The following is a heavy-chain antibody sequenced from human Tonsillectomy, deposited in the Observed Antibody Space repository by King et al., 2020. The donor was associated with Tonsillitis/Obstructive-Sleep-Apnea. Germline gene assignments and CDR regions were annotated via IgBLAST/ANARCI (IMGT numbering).Heavy chain of an antibody. CDR3: TTVDIVVVPAAIDY. CDR2: IKSKTDGGTT. Sequence: VQLVESGGGLVKPGGSLRLSFAASGFTFSNAWMSWVRQAPGKGLEWVGRIKSKTDGGTTDYAAPVKGRFTISRDDSKNTLYLQMNSLKTEDTAVYYCTTVDIVVVPAAIDYWGQGTLVTVSS. J-gene: IGHJ4*02. CDR1: GFTFSNAW. V-gene: IGHV3-15*01. D-gene: IGHD2-2*01.